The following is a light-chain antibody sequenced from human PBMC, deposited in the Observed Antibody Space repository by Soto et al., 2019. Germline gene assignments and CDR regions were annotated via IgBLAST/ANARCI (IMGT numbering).Light chain of an antibody. CDR1: GSDVGGYDY. CDR2: EVT. CDR3: SSYASGSTYV. J-gene: IGLJ1*01. Sequence: ALTQPASVSGSPGQSITISCTGTGSDVGGYDYVSWYQHHPGKAPKVMIYEVTNRPSGVSNRFSGSKSGNTASLTISGLLAEDEADYYCSSYASGSTYVFGTGAKVTVL. V-gene: IGLV2-14*01.